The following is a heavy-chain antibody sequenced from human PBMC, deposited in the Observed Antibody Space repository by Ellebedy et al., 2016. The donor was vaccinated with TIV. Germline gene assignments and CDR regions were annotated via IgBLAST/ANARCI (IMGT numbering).Heavy chain of an antibody. CDR2: IVPAVNMA. D-gene: IGHD2-15*01. Sequence: ASVKVSCKASGGIFTRSAITWVRQAPGQGLEWMGGIVPAVNMANHAQKFRGRLTITADLSSSTAYMELSSLRPEDTAVYYCARARGSSDTPFYNYYMDVWGTGTTVTVSS. V-gene: IGHV1-69*10. CDR3: ARARGSSDTPFYNYYMDV. CDR1: GGIFTRSA. J-gene: IGHJ6*03.